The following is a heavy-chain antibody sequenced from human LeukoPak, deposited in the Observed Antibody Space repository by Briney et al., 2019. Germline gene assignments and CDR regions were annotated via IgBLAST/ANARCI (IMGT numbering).Heavy chain of an antibody. CDR2: IIPILGIA. Sequence: ASVKVSCKASGGTFSSYTISWVRQAPGQGLEWMGRIIPILGIANYAQKFQGRVTITADKSTSTAYMELSSLRSEDTAVYYCARDCRSSTSCYSFDYWGQGTLVTVSS. D-gene: IGHD2-2*02. V-gene: IGHV1-69*04. CDR1: GGTFSSYT. CDR3: ARDCRSSTSCYSFDY. J-gene: IGHJ4*02.